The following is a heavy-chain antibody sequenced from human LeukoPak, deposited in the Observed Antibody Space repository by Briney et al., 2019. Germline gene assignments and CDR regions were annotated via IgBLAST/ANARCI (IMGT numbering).Heavy chain of an antibody. CDR2: ISAYNGNT. V-gene: IGHV1-18*01. J-gene: IGHJ4*02. CDR1: GYTFTSYG. Sequence: ASVKVSCKASGYTFTSYGISWVRQAPGQGLEWMGWISAYNGNTNYAQKLQGRVTMTTDTSTSTAYMELRSLRSGDTAVYYCARGGHYYDSSGYYSEFDYWGQGTLVTVSS. CDR3: ARGGHYYDSSGYYSEFDY. D-gene: IGHD3-22*01.